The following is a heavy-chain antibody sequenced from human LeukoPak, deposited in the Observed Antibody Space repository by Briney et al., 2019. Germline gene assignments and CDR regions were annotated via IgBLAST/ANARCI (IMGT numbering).Heavy chain of an antibody. V-gene: IGHV3-23*01. J-gene: IGHJ4*02. CDR2: ISGSGGST. CDR3: ARDDPYYYDSSGYCDC. Sequence: GGSLRLSCAASGFTFSSYAMSWVRQAPGKGLEWVSAISGSGGSTYYADSVKGRFTISRDNSKNTLYLQMNSLRAEDTAVYYCARDDPYYYDSSGYCDCWGQGTLVTVSS. D-gene: IGHD3-22*01. CDR1: GFTFSSYA.